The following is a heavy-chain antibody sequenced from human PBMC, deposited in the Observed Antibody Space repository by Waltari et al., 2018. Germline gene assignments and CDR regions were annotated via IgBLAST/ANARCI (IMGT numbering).Heavy chain of an antibody. J-gene: IGHJ4*02. D-gene: IGHD3-9*01. Sequence: QVQLVQSGAEVKKPGSSVKVSCKASGGTFSSYAISWVRQAPGQGLEWMGGIIPILGTASYAQKFQGRVRITADESTSTAYMELSSLRSEDTAVYYCASGDYDILAGYYDYWGQGTLVTVSS. CDR3: ASGDYDILAGYYDY. V-gene: IGHV1-69*13. CDR2: IIPILGTA. CDR1: GGTFSSYA.